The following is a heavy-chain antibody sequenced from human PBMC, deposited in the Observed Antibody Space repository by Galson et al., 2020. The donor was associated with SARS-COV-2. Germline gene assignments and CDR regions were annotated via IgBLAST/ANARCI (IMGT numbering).Heavy chain of an antibody. CDR3: AKAHRAGYFDY. CDR1: GFSFSTYA. V-gene: IGHV3-64*01. J-gene: IGHJ4*02. D-gene: IGHD3-10*01. Sequence: GGSLRLSCAASGFSFSTYALHWVRQAPGNGLEYVSGISHNGGDTYYEHSVKGRFTISRDNSKDTLYLQMGSLRPEDMAVYYCAKAHRAGYFDYWGQGTLVTVSS. CDR2: ISHNGGDT.